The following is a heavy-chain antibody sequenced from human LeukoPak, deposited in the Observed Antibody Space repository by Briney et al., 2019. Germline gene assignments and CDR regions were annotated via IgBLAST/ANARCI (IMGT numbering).Heavy chain of an antibody. CDR2: IKEDGSEK. J-gene: IGHJ4*02. Sequence: GESLKISCGASGFNFNNYWMSWVRQAPGKGLEWLASIKEDGSEKYYVDSAKGRFTISRDNSKNLVYLQMNNLGAADTAVYSCAATPHFYYFDFWGRGTLVTVSS. CDR1: GFNFNNYW. CDR3: AATPHFYYFDF. V-gene: IGHV3-7*01.